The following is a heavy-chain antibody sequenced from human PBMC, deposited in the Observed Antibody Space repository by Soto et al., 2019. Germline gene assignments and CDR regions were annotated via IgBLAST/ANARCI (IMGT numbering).Heavy chain of an antibody. V-gene: IGHV1-3*01. CDR1: GYTFTSYA. Sequence: ASVKVSCKASGYTFTSYAIHWVRQAPGQRLEWMGWINAGNGNTKYSQKFQGRVTITRDTSASTAYMELSSLRSEDTAVYYCSRPTFYYYYSSGHPACLDLCGQGTLVTVSS. CDR3: SRPTFYYYYSSGHPACLDL. J-gene: IGHJ5*02. D-gene: IGHD3-22*01. CDR2: INAGNGNT.